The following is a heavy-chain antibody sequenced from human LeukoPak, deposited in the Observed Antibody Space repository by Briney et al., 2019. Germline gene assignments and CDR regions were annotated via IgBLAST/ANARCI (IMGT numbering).Heavy chain of an antibody. Sequence: ASVKVSCKASGYTFTGYYMHWVRQAPGQGLEWMGWINPKSGGTNYAQKFQGRVTMTRDTSISTAYMGVSRLRSADTAVYYCARSPHILTGEKFDYWGQGTRVTVSS. J-gene: IGHJ4*02. CDR1: GYTFTGYY. D-gene: IGHD3-9*01. CDR3: ARSPHILTGEKFDY. CDR2: INPKSGGT. V-gene: IGHV1-2*02.